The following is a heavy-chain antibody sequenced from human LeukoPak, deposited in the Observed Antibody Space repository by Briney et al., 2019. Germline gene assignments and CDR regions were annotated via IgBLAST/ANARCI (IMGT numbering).Heavy chain of an antibody. CDR2: INHSGST. Sequence: SETLSLTCAVYGGSFSGYYWSWIRQPPGKWLEWIGEINHSGSTNYNPSLKSRVTISVDTSKNQFSLKLSSVTAADTAVYYCASGMSIAARPYAYYFDYWGQGTLVTVSS. J-gene: IGHJ4*02. D-gene: IGHD6-6*01. CDR3: ASGMSIAARPYAYYFDY. CDR1: GGSFSGYY. V-gene: IGHV4-34*01.